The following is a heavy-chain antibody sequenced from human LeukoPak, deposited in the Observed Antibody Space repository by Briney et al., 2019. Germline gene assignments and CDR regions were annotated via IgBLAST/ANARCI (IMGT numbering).Heavy chain of an antibody. CDR3: ARGAYGGLYGMDV. V-gene: IGHV4-59*01. CDR1: GGSISSYY. D-gene: IGHD2-21*01. J-gene: IGHJ6*02. Sequence: SETLSLTCTVSGGSISSYYWSWIRQPPGKGLEWIGYIYYSGSTNYNPSLKSRVTISVDTSKNQFSLKLSSVTAADTAVYYCARGAYGGLYGMDVWGQGTTVTVSS. CDR2: IYYSGST.